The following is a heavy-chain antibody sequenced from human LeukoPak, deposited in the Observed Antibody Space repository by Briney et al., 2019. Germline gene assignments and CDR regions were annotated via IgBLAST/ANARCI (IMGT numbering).Heavy chain of an antibody. CDR1: GDSISSVSYY. Sequence: PSETLSLTCTVSGDSISSVSYYWGWLRQPPGKGLEWIGEINHSGSTNYNPSLKSRVTISVDTSKNQFSLKLSSVTAADTAVYYCARGRDYYYYGMDVWGQGTTVTVSS. J-gene: IGHJ6*02. V-gene: IGHV4-39*07. CDR3: ARGRDYYYYGMDV. CDR2: INHSGST.